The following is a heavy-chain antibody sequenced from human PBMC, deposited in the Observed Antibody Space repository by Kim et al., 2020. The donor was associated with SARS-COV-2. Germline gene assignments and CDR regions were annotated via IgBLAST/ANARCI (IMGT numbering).Heavy chain of an antibody. CDR3: ARGGARKLLWFGELLESLKRDDFYYYGMDV. Sequence: WGSLRLSCAASGFTFDDYGMSWVRQAPGKGLEWVSGINWNGGSTGYADSVKGRFTISRDNAKNSLYLQMNSLRAEDTALYYCARGGARKLLWFGELLESLKRDDFYYYGMDVWGQGTTVTVSS. CDR1: GFTFDDYG. V-gene: IGHV3-20*04. J-gene: IGHJ6*02. D-gene: IGHD3-10*01. CDR2: INWNGGST.